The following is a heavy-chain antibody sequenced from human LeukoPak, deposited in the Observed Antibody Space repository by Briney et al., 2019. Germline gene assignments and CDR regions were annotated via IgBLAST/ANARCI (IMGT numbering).Heavy chain of an antibody. CDR2: INHSGST. V-gene: IGHV4-34*01. J-gene: IGHJ4*02. CDR1: GGSFSGYY. CDR3: ARGALHYYDSSGNEFDY. Sequence: SETLSLTCAVYGGSFSGYYWSWIRQPPGKGLEWIGEINHSGSTNYNPSLKSRVTISVDTSKNQFSLKLSSVTAADTAVYYCARGALHYYDSSGNEFDYWGQGTLVTDSS. D-gene: IGHD3-22*01.